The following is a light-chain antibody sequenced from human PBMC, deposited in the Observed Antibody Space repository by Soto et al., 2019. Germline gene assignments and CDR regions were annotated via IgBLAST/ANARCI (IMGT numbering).Light chain of an antibody. CDR2: AAS. CDR1: QGISSY. V-gene: IGKV1-8*01. CDR3: QQYXXXPQT. J-gene: IGKJ1*01. Sequence: AIRMTQSPSSLSASTGDRVTITCRASQGISSYLAWYQQKPGKAPKLLIYAASTLQSGVPSRFSGSGSGTDFTLTIXXXXXXDFATYYCQQYXXXPQTFG.